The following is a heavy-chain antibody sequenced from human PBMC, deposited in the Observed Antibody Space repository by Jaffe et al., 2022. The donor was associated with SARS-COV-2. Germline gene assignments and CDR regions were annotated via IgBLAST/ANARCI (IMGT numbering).Heavy chain of an antibody. J-gene: IGHJ6*03. Sequence: QVTLRESGPALVKPTQTLTLTCTFSGFSLSTSGMCVSWIRQPPGKALEWLALIDWDDDKYYSTSLKTRLTISKDTSKNQVVLTMTNMDPVDTATYYCARIRVGSSRADAYYMDVWGKGTTVTVSS. CDR2: IDWDDDK. CDR3: ARIRVGSSRADAYYMDV. V-gene: IGHV2-70*01. CDR1: GFSLSTSGMC. D-gene: IGHD1-26*01.